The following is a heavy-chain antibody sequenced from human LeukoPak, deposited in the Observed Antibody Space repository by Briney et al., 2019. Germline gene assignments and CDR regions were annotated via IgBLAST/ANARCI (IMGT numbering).Heavy chain of an antibody. V-gene: IGHV4-39*01. CDR1: GGSLSSSSYY. CDR2: IYYSGST. J-gene: IGHJ4*02. D-gene: IGHD5-24*01. CDR3: ARQDGYRGGFDY. Sequence: PPETLSLTCTVSGGSLSSSSYYWGWIRQPPGKGLEWIGSIYYSGSTYYNPSLKSRVTISVDTSKNQFSLKLSSVTAADTAVYYCARQDGYRGGFDYWGQGTLVTVSS.